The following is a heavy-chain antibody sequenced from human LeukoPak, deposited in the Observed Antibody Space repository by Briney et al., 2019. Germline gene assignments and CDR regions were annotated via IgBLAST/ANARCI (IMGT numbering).Heavy chain of an antibody. J-gene: IGHJ4*02. Sequence: SETLSLTCIVSVGSFSSSSYYWGGIRQPPGKGLEWIGSIYYSGSTYYNPSLKSRVTISVDTSKNQFSLKLSSVTAADTAVYYCARRIAAAGYYFDYWGQGTLVTVSS. D-gene: IGHD6-13*01. V-gene: IGHV4-39*01. CDR3: ARRIAAAGYYFDY. CDR2: IYYSGST. CDR1: VGSFSSSSYY.